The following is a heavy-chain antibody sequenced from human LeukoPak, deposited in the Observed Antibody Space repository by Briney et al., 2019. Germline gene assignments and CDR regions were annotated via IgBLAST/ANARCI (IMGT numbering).Heavy chain of an antibody. V-gene: IGHV4-59*12. D-gene: IGHD4-17*01. CDR3: ARDGVMTTVTLD. J-gene: IGHJ4*02. CDR2: IYYSGST. CDR1: GGSISSYY. Sequence: SETLSLTCTVSGGSISSYYWSWIRQPPGKGLEWIGYIYYSGSTYYNPSLKSRVTISVDTSKNQFYLKLSSVTAADTAVYYCARDGVMTTVTLDWGQGTLVTVSS.